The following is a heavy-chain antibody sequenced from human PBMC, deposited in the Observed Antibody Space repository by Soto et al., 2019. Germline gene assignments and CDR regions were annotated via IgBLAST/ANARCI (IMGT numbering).Heavy chain of an antibody. CDR1: GGSVSSSPYY. CDR3: ARVTGYSGYDY. J-gene: IGHJ4*02. CDR2: IDYSGST. D-gene: IGHD5-12*01. V-gene: IGHV4-61*01. Sequence: QVQLQESGPGLVKPSETLSLTCTVSGGSVSSSPYYWSWIRQPPGKGLEWIGYIDYSGSTNYNPSLKSRVTISVDTSKNQFSLRLSSVTAADTAVYYCARVTGYSGYDYWGQGTLVTVSS.